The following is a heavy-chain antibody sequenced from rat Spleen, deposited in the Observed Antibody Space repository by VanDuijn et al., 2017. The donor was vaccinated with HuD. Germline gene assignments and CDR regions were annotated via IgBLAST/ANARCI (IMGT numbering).Heavy chain of an antibody. CDR2: IWNTGGT. Sequence: QVQLRESGPGLVQPSQTLSLTCTVAGFSLTNYHVHWVRQSPGKGLEWMGVIWNTGGTRYNSALKSRLSISKDTSKSQVFLKMNSLQTEDTATYYCARAKDWELGLAYWGQGTLVTVSS. V-gene: IGHV2-41*01. D-gene: IGHD5-1*01. CDR3: ARAKDWELGLAY. J-gene: IGHJ3*01. CDR1: GFSLTNYH.